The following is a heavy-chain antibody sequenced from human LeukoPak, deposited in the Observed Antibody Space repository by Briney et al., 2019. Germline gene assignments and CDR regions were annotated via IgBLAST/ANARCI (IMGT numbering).Heavy chain of an antibody. Sequence: ASVKASCKVSGYTLTELSMHWVRQAPGKGLEWMGGFDPEDGETIYAQKFQGRVTMTEDTSTDTAYMELSSLRSEDTAVYYCATGPWAGRPPLSFGGEYPSWGQGTLVTVSS. CDR1: GYTLTELS. D-gene: IGHD3-16*01. CDR2: FDPEDGET. J-gene: IGHJ5*02. CDR3: ATGPWAGRPPLSFGGEYPS. V-gene: IGHV1-24*01.